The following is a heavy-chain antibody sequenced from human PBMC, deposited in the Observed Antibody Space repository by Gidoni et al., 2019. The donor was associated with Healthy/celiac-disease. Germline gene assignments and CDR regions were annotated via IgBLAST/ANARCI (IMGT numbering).Heavy chain of an antibody. Sequence: EVQLVESGGGLVQPGRSLRISCTASGFTFGDYSMSWFRQAPGKGLEWVGFIRSKAYGGTTEYAASVKGRFTISRDDSKSIAYLQMNSLKTEDTAVYYCTTHSSSWYGDYHYYMDVWGKGTTVTVSS. CDR2: IRSKAYGGTT. CDR1: GFTFGDYS. D-gene: IGHD6-13*01. V-gene: IGHV3-49*03. J-gene: IGHJ6*03. CDR3: TTHSSSWYGDYHYYMDV.